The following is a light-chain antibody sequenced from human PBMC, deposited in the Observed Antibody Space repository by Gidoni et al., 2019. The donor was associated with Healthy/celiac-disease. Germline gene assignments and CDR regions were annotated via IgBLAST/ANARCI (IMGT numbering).Light chain of an antibody. Sequence: QSALTQPPSPSGSPGQSVTISCTGTSSDVGGYNYVSWYQQHPGKAPKLMIYEVSKRPSGVPDRFSGSKSGNTASLTVSGLQAEDEADYYCSSYAGSNNFVVFGGGTKLTVL. CDR3: SSYAGSNNFVV. CDR2: EVS. J-gene: IGLJ2*01. V-gene: IGLV2-8*01. CDR1: SSDVGGYNY.